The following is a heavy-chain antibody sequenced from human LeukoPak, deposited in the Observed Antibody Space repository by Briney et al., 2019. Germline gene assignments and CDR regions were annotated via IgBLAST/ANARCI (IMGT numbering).Heavy chain of an antibody. CDR3: ARGGVTWFELNWFDP. D-gene: IGHD3-10*01. J-gene: IGHJ5*02. V-gene: IGHV3-48*03. CDR1: GFTFSSYE. Sequence: GGSLRLSCAASGFTFSSYEMSWVRRAPGKGLEWVSYISSRGNTIYYADSVKGRLTISRGNAENSLYLQMNALRVEDTAVYYCARGGVTWFELNWFDPWGQGTLVTVSS. CDR2: ISSRGNTI.